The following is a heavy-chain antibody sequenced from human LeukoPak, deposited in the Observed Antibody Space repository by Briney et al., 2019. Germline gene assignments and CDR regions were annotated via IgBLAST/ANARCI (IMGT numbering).Heavy chain of an antibody. CDR1: GGTFSSYA. CDR2: IIPIFGSA. Sequence: APVKVSCKASGGTFSSYAISWVRQAPGQGLQWMGGIIPIFGSANYAQKFQGRVTITTDESTTTAYMELSSLRSEDTAVYYCATLPRNVRGHDAFDIWGQGTMVTVSS. D-gene: IGHD3-10*01. J-gene: IGHJ3*02. CDR3: ATLPRNVRGHDAFDI. V-gene: IGHV1-69*05.